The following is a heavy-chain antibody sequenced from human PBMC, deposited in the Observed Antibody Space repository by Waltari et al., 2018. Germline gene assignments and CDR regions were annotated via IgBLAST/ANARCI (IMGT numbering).Heavy chain of an antibody. CDR3: ARTLRQSSSWYGY. Sequence: EVQLVASGGGLVQPGGSLRLSCAGSGFTFSTYWMSWVRQAPGKGLEWVANIKPDGSEKYYVDSVRGRFTISRDNAKNSLYLQLDSLRAEDTAVYYCARTLRQSSSWYGYWGQGTLVTVSS. CDR1: GFTFSTYW. CDR2: IKPDGSEK. J-gene: IGHJ4*02. D-gene: IGHD6-13*01. V-gene: IGHV3-7*01.